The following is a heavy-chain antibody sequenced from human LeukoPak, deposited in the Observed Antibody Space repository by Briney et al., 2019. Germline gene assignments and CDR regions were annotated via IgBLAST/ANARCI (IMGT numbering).Heavy chain of an antibody. J-gene: IGHJ3*02. Sequence: SQTLSLTCAVSGGSISSGGYSWSWIRQPPGKGLEWIGYIYHSGSTYYNPSLKSRVTISVDRSKNQFSLKLSSVTAADTAVYYCARARITMVRGVIMTDAFDIWGQGTMVTVSS. CDR3: ARARITMVRGVIMTDAFDI. CDR2: IYHSGST. CDR1: GGSISSGGYS. V-gene: IGHV4-30-2*01. D-gene: IGHD3-10*01.